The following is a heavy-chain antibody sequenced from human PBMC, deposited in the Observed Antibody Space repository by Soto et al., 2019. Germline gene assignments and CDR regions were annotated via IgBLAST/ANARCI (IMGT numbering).Heavy chain of an antibody. Sequence: ASVKVSCKASGYTFTGYYMHWVRQAPGQGLEWMGWINPNSGGTNYAQKFQGWVTMTRDTSISTAYMELSRLRSDDTAVYYCARWGIAARPDSYYGMDVWGQGTTVTVSS. J-gene: IGHJ6*02. CDR3: ARWGIAARPDSYYGMDV. D-gene: IGHD6-6*01. CDR1: GYTFTGYY. V-gene: IGHV1-2*04. CDR2: INPNSGGT.